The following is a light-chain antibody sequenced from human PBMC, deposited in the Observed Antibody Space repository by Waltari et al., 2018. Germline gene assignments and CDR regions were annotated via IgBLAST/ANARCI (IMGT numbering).Light chain of an antibody. CDR1: QSVLYSANNKNY. V-gene: IGKV4-1*01. CDR2: WAS. Sequence: DIVMTQSPDSLAVSLGERATINCKSSQSVLYSANNKNYLAWYQQKSGQPPKLLIYWASTRASGVPARFSGSGSGTDFTLTISNLQPEDVAVYYCQQYDASPLTFGGGTKVEI. CDR3: QQYDASPLT. J-gene: IGKJ4*01.